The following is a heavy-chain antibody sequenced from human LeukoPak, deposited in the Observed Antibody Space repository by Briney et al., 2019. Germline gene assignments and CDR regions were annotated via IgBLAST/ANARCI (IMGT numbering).Heavy chain of an antibody. Sequence: SETLSLTCTVSGDSISRYWWAWIRQPPGKGLEWIGYIYYSGSTYYNPSLKSRVTISVDTSKNQFSLKLSSVTAADTAVYYCIGSGSYSFDYWGQGTLVTVSS. CDR1: GDSISRYW. CDR2: IYYSGST. D-gene: IGHD3-10*01. V-gene: IGHV4-59*06. CDR3: IGSGSYSFDY. J-gene: IGHJ4*02.